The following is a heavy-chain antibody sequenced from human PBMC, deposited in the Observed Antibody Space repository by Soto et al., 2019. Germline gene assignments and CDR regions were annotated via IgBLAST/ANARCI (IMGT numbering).Heavy chain of an antibody. J-gene: IGHJ6*02. CDR3: ARDSTSTVTMYYYYYGMDV. D-gene: IGHD4-4*01. CDR1: GYIFTGYY. V-gene: IGHV1-2*04. CDR2: INPNSGGT. Sequence: GASVKVSCKASGYIFTGYYMHWVRQAPGQGLEWMGWINPNSGGTNYAQKFQGWVTMTRDTSISTAYMELSRLRSDDTAVYYCARDSTSTVTMYYYYYGMDVWGQGTTVTVSS.